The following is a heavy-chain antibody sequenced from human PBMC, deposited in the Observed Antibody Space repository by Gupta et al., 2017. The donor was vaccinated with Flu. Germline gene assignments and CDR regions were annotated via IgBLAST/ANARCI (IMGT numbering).Heavy chain of an antibody. D-gene: IGHD1-26*01. CDR2: ISVYNNNA. J-gene: IGHJ6*02. CDR1: GYMFTCYV. V-gene: IGHV1-18*01. Sequence: QVQLMQSGVEVKKPGASVKVSCKGSGYMFTCYVINWVRQAPGQGLEWMGWISVYNNNANYALKYQDRVTMTTDIPTSTAYMELRSLRSDDTAVYYCVRSTILRAYSVTYTMDVWGQGTTVTVSS. CDR3: VRSTILRAYSVTYTMDV.